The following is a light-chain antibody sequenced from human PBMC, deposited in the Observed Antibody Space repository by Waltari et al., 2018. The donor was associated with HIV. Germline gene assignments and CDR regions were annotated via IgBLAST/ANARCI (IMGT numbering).Light chain of an antibody. CDR1: TANIGANF. V-gene: IGLV1-47*01. CDR2: RDN. CDR3: AVLDDTLGGGV. J-gene: IGLJ2*01. Sequence: QSVLTQPPSASGTPGQKVTISCSGGTANIGANFVFWFHQFPGTAPKLFIYRDNLRHSGVPARFSGSKSGTSASLTISGLRSDDEAHYFCAVLDDTLGGGVFGGGTKLTVL.